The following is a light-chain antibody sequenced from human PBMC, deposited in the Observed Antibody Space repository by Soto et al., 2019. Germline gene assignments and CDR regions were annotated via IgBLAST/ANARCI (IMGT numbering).Light chain of an antibody. J-gene: IGKJ1*01. Sequence: DIQMTQSPSTLSGSVGDRVTITCRASQTISSWVAWYQQKPGKAPKLLIYKASTLKSGVPSRFSGSGSGTEFTLTITSLLPDDFATYYCQQYDGYSKSFGQGTKVDIK. CDR2: KAS. CDR3: QQYDGYSKS. CDR1: QTISSW. V-gene: IGKV1-5*03.